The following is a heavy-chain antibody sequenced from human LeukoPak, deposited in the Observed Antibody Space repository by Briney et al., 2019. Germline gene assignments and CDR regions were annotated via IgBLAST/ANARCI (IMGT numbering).Heavy chain of an antibody. CDR2: ISAYNGNT. CDR3: AREVDTQGGGWFDP. D-gene: IGHD2-15*01. V-gene: IGHV1-18*01. J-gene: IGHJ5*02. CDR1: GYTFTSYG. Sequence: ASVKVSCKGSGYTFTSYGISWVRQAPGQGLEWMGWISAYNGNTNYAQKLQGRVTMTTDTSTSTAYMELRSLRSDDTAVYYCAREVDTQGGGWFDPWGQGTLVTVSS.